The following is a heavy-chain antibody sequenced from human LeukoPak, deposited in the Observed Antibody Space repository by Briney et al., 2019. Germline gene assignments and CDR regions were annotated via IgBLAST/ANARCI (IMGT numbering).Heavy chain of an antibody. Sequence: GGSLRLSCAASGFTFSSYEMHWVHQTPGKGLEWVSYISNTGSTIYYADSVKGRFSISRDNAKNSLYPQMNSLRAEDTAVYYCARDSYSTGWYVRTWDCWGQGTLVTVSS. CDR1: GFTFSSYE. V-gene: IGHV3-48*03. J-gene: IGHJ4*02. CDR2: ISNTGSTI. CDR3: ARDSYSTGWYVRTWDC. D-gene: IGHD6-19*01.